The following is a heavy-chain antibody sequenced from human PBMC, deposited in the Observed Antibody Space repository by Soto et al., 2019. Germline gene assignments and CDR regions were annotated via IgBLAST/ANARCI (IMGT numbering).Heavy chain of an antibody. J-gene: IGHJ4*02. CDR2: ISGSGGST. CDR1: GFTFSSYG. D-gene: IGHD1-26*01. V-gene: IGHV3-23*01. Sequence: SLRLSCAASGFTFSSYGMRWVRQAPVKGLEWVSAISGSGGSTYYADSVKGRFTISRDNSKNTLYLQMSSLRAEDTAVYYCARRGSGSYYDYWGQGTLVTVSS. CDR3: ARRGSGSYYDY.